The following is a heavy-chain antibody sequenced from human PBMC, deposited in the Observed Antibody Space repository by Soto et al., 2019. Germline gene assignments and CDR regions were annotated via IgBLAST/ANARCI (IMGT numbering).Heavy chain of an antibody. D-gene: IGHD3-22*01. CDR1: GGAISSGDYY. CDR3: AREAYYYDSSGYPTIYYFDY. CDR2: IYYSGST. V-gene: IGHV4-30-4*01. J-gene: IGHJ4*02. Sequence: PSETLSLTCTVSGGAISSGDYYWSWIRQPPGKGLEWIGYIYYSGSTYYNPSLKSRVTISVDTSKNQFSLKLSSVTAADTAVYYCAREAYYYDSSGYPTIYYFDYWGQGTLVTVS.